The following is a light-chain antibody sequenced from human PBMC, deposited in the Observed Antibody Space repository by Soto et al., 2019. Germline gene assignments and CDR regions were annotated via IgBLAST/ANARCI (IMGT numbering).Light chain of an antibody. J-gene: IGLJ1*01. CDR1: SSNLGDNA. CDR2: SYD. CDR3: AAWDASLDGYV. V-gene: IGLV1-44*01. Sequence: QSVLTQPPSASGTPGQRVTISCSTSSSNLGDNAVNWYQHVPGTAPKLLIYSYDQRPSGVPDRFSGSKSGTSASLAISGPXXXXXXXYYCAAWDASLDGYVFGTGTKVTVL.